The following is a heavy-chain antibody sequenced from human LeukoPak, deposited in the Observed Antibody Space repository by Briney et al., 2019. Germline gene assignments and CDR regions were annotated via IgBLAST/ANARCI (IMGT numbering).Heavy chain of an antibody. Sequence: ASVKVSCKASGYTFTSYYMHWVRQAPGQGLEWMGWINPNSGGTNYAQKFQGRVTMTRDTSISTAYMELSRLRSDDTAVYYCARVRPAATHDAFDIWGQGTMVTVSS. CDR2: INPNSGGT. V-gene: IGHV1-2*02. J-gene: IGHJ3*02. CDR3: ARVRPAATHDAFDI. D-gene: IGHD2-15*01. CDR1: GYTFTSYY.